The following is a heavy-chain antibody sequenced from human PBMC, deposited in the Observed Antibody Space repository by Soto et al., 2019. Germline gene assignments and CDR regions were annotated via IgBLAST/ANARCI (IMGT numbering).Heavy chain of an antibody. D-gene: IGHD4-17*01. CDR2: INPSDAGT. V-gene: IGHV1-46*01. J-gene: IGHJ6*02. CDR1: GYTFISYY. CDR3: ARDRRVIDDGEGPSFYYYGMDV. Sequence: ASVKVSCKASGYTFISYYMHWVRQAPGQGLEWMGVINPSDAGTTYAQKFQGRVTMTRDTSTDTVYMELTSLRSEDTAVYYCARDRRVIDDGEGPSFYYYGMDVWGQGTTVTVSS.